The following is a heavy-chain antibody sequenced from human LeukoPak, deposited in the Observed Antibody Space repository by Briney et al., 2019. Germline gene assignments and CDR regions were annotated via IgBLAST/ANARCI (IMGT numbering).Heavy chain of an antibody. CDR3: ARVRCSSNSCFPDY. CDR2: IKQDASDK. V-gene: IGHV3-7*01. Sequence: PGGSLRLSCAASGFTFSTYWMSWVRQAPGKGLEWVANIKQDASDKYYVDSVKGRFTISRDNAKNSLFLQMNSLRAEDTAVYYCARVRCSSNSCFPDYWGQGTLVTVSS. D-gene: IGHD2-2*01. J-gene: IGHJ4*02. CDR1: GFTFSTYW.